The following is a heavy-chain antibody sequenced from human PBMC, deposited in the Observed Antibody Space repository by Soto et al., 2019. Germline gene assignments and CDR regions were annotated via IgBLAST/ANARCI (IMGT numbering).Heavy chain of an antibody. J-gene: IGHJ4*02. V-gene: IGHV4-4*07. CDR1: GGSISSYY. D-gene: IGHD4-4*01. CDR2: IYTSGST. CDR3: ARGPLQSVDFDY. Sequence: SAILSLACTVSGGSISSYYWSWIRQPAGKGLEWIGRIYTSGSTNYNPSLKSRVTMSVDTSKNQFSLKLSSVTAADTAVYYCARGPLQSVDFDYWGQGTLVTVSS.